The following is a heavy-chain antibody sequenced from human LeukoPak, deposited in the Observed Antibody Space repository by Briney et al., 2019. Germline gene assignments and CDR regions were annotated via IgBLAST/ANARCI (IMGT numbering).Heavy chain of an antibody. CDR2: IHYSGST. J-gene: IGHJ4*02. D-gene: IGHD6-19*01. CDR1: GDSIRSDSHY. CDR3: ATHVYSSGWYFDY. Sequence: SETLSLTCTVSGDSIRSDSHYWGWIRRSPGKGLEWIGSIHYSGSTYYNPSLKSRVTISVDTPKNQFSLKLSSVTAADTAVYYCATHVYSSGWYFDYWGQGTLVTVSS. V-gene: IGHV4-39*01.